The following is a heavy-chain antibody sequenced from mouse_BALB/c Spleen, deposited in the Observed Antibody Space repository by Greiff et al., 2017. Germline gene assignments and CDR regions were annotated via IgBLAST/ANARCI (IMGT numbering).Heavy chain of an antibody. CDR1: GYAFTNYL. CDR3: ARSGYGNSLPY. Sequence: QVQLQQSGAELVRPGTSVKVSCKASGYAFTNYLIEWVKQRPGQGLEWIGVINPGSGGSNYNEKFKGKATLTADKSSSTAYMQLSSLTSDDSAVYFCARSGYGNSLPYWGQGTLVTVSA. J-gene: IGHJ3*01. V-gene: IGHV1-54*01. D-gene: IGHD2-10*02. CDR2: INPGSGGS.